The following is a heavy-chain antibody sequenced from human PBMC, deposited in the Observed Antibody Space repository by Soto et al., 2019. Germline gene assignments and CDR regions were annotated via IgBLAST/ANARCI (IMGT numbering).Heavy chain of an antibody. CDR3: ARVAYCSSTSCSGDAFDI. CDR2: ISAYNGNT. V-gene: IGHV1-18*01. J-gene: IGHJ3*02. CDR1: GYTFTSYG. Sequence: ASVKLSCRASGYTFTSYGISWVRQAPGQGLEWMGWISAYNGNTNYAQKLQGRVTMTTDTSTSTAYMELRSLRSDDTAVYYCARVAYCSSTSCSGDAFDIWGQGTMLTVSS. D-gene: IGHD2-2*01.